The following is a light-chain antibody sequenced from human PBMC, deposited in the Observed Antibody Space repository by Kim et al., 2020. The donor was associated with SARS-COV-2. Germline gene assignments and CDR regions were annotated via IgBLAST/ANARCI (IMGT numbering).Light chain of an antibody. CDR2: NIN. CDR3: AAWDDSLGVGV. CDR1: SSNIGSNY. V-gene: IGLV1-47*02. J-gene: IGLJ3*02. Sequence: ELTQPPSASGTPGQRVTISCSGSSSNIGSNYVFWYQRVPGTAPKLLIYNINKRPSGVPDRFSGSKSATSASLAISGLRSEDEADYYCAAWDDSLGVGVFGGGTQLTVL.